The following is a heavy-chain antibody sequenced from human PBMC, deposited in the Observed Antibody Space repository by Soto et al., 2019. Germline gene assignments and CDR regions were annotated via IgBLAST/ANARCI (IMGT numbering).Heavy chain of an antibody. Sequence: EVQLVESGGGLVQPGGSLRLSCAASGFTFGSYWMSWVRQAPGKGLEWLATIKMDASEKKYVDSVKGRFTMSRDNATNSLYLQRDSLRAEDTAVYYCAGDSVYGSGASGNHYLDYWGHGTLVTVSS. CDR3: AGDSVYGSGASGNHYLDY. CDR2: IKMDASEK. J-gene: IGHJ4*01. D-gene: IGHD3-10*01. V-gene: IGHV3-7*01. CDR1: GFTFGSYW.